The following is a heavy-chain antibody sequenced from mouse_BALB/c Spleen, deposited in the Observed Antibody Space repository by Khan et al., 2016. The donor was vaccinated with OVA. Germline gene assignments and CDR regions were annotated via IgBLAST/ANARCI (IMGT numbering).Heavy chain of an antibody. CDR3: AREAANGGFSFAY. V-gene: IGHV1S136*01. CDR1: GYTFTNYV. CDR2: INPHNDGT. Sequence: VQLQQSGPELVKPGASVKMSCKASGYTFTNYVTHWVKQKPGQGLEWIGYINPHNDGTRFHAKFKDKATLTSDKSSSTAYMELSSLTSEDSAVYYCAREAANGGFSFAYWGQGTLVTVSA. D-gene: IGHD1-2*01. J-gene: IGHJ3*01.